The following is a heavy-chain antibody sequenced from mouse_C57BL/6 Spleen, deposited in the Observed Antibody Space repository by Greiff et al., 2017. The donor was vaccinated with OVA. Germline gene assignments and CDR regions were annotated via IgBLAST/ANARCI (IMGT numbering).Heavy chain of an antibody. CDR2: IDPEPGGT. D-gene: IGHD2-1*01. CDR3: TRPLYYYGAY. CDR1: GYTFTDYE. J-gene: IGHJ3*01. Sequence: QVQLQQSGAELVRPGASVTLSCKASGYTFTDYEMHWVKQTPVHGLEWIGAIDPEPGGTAYNQKFKGKAILTADKSSITAYMELRSLTSEDSAFYYCTRPLYYYGAYWGQGTLVTVSA. V-gene: IGHV1-15*01.